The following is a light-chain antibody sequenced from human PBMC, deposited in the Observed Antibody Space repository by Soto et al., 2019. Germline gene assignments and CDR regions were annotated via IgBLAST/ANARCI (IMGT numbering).Light chain of an antibody. CDR3: NSYTLSKTVI. Sequence: QSALTQPASVSGSPGQSITISCSGTSSDVGAHDFVSWYQHHPDKAPKVIFEVTKRPSGVSDRFSGSKTGNTASLTISGLQAEDEADYYCNSYTLSKTVIFGGGTKVTVL. CDR1: SSDVGAHDF. J-gene: IGLJ2*01. CDR2: EVT. V-gene: IGLV2-14*01.